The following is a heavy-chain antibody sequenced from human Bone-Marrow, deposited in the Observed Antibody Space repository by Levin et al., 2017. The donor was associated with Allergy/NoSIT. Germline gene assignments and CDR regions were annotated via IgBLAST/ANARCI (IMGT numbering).Heavy chain of an antibody. D-gene: IGHD4-11*01. CDR2: IRGSDDAT. V-gene: IGHV3-23*01. CDR1: GFNFHAYA. J-gene: IGHJ4*02. CDR3: ATFDYSSYGYYFDY. Sequence: GGSLRLSCAVSGFNFHAYAMTWVRQAPGKGLEWVSTIRGSDDATFYRDSVTGRFTVSRDSSADTLYLQMDRLRAEDTAVYYCATFDYSSYGYYFDYWGQGTLVTVSS.